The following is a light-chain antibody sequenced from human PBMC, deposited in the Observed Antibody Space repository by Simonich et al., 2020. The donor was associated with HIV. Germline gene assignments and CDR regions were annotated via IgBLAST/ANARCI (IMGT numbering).Light chain of an antibody. Sequence: EIVMTQSPATLSVSPGERATLPCRASQSVSSHLAWYQQKPGLAPRLLIYDASSRATGIPDRFSGSGSGTDFTLTISRLEPEDFAVYYCQQYGSSPQVTFGQGTRLEIK. V-gene: IGKV3D-20*01. CDR1: QSVSSH. CDR3: QQYGSSPQVT. J-gene: IGKJ5*01. CDR2: DAS.